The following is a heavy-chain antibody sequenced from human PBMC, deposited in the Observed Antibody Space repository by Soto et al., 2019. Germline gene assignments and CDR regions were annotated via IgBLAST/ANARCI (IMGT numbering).Heavy chain of an antibody. CDR1: GVTLSSNG. D-gene: IGHD3-16*01. V-gene: IGHV3-23*01. J-gene: IGHJ4*01. CDR3: AKVNDGDSYDHAY. Sequence: GGTLRLSCAASGVTLSSNGMCWVRLGPGKGLEWVSAISGSGGSTYYADSVNGRFNISRDIAKNTLYLQMNSLRAEDTAVCYCAKVNDGDSYDHAYWGQGSL. CDR2: ISGSGGST.